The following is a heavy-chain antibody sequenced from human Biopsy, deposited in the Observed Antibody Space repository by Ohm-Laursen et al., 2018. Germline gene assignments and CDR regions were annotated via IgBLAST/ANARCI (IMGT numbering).Heavy chain of an antibody. D-gene: IGHD3-22*01. J-gene: IGHJ2*01. CDR1: GDSISSYY. V-gene: IGHV4-59*01. Sequence: GTLSLTCPVSGDSISSYYWSWIRQPPGKGLEWIGYVYYTGSTDYNPSLQSRVTISVDTSKNHFSLRLRSMTPADTAMYYCARDRGYYSDRTVPGYFDLWGRGTLVTVSS. CDR2: VYYTGST. CDR3: ARDRGYYSDRTVPGYFDL.